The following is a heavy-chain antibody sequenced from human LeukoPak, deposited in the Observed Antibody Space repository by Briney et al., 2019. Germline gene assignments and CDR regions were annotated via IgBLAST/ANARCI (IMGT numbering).Heavy chain of an antibody. CDR1: GFTFSSYS. Sequence: GGSLRLSCAASGFTFSSYSMNWVRQAPGKGLEWVSSISSSSSYIYYADSVKGRFTISRDNAKSSLYLQMNSLRAEDTAVYYCARAEPYSSSWYYFDYWGQGTLVTVSS. CDR3: ARAEPYSSSWYYFDY. J-gene: IGHJ4*02. CDR2: ISSSSSYI. V-gene: IGHV3-21*01. D-gene: IGHD6-13*01.